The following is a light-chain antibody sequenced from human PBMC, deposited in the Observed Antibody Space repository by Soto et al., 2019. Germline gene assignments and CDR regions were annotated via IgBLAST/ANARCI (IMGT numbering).Light chain of an antibody. CDR2: GAS. Sequence: EIVMTQSPATLSVSPGERATLSYRASQSVSNNLAWYQHNPGQAPRLLIYGASTRATGIPARFSGSGSGTEFTLTISGLQSEDFAVYYCQQYSTWPLFTFGPGTKVDIK. V-gene: IGKV3-15*01. CDR1: QSVSNN. CDR3: QQYSTWPLFT. J-gene: IGKJ3*01.